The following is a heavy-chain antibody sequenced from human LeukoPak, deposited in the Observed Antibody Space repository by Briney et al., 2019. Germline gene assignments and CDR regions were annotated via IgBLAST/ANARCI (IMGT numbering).Heavy chain of an antibody. CDR2: ISYDGSNK. Sequence: GRSLRLSCAASGFTFSSYAMHWVRQAPGKGLEWVAVISYDGSNKYYADSVKGRFTISRDNSKNTLYLKMNSLRAEDTAVYYCARTGPGRHGYNYDYWGQGTLVTVSS. CDR3: ARTGPGRHGYNYDY. J-gene: IGHJ4*02. CDR1: GFTFSSYA. D-gene: IGHD5-24*01. V-gene: IGHV3-30-3*01.